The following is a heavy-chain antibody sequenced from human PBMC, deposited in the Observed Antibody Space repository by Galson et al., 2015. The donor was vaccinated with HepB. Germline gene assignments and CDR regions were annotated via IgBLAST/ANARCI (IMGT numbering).Heavy chain of an antibody. CDR1: GYTFTSYG. CDR2: ISAYNGNT. CDR3: ARHPHYYDSSGYPTAEYFDY. V-gene: IGHV1-18*01. Sequence: SVKVSCKASGYTFTSYGISWVRQAPGQGLEWMGWISAYNGNTNYAQKLQGRVTMTTDTSTSTAYMELRSLRSDDTAVYYCARHPHYYDSSGYPTAEYFDYWGQGTLVTVSS. D-gene: IGHD3-22*01. J-gene: IGHJ4*02.